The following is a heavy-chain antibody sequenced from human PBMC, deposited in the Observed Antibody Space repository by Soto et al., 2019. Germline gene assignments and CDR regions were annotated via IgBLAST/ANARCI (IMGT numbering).Heavy chain of an antibody. Sequence: PSETLSLTCTVSGGSISSGGYYWSWIRQHPGKGLEWIGYIYYSGSTYYNPSLKSRVTISVDTSKNQFSLKLSSVTAADTAVYYCAKDPGPLGYCTNGVCYTGWFDPWGQGTLVTVSS. CDR3: AKDPGPLGYCTNGVCYTGWFDP. J-gene: IGHJ5*02. D-gene: IGHD2-8*01. CDR2: IYYSGST. CDR1: GGSISSGGYY. V-gene: IGHV4-31*03.